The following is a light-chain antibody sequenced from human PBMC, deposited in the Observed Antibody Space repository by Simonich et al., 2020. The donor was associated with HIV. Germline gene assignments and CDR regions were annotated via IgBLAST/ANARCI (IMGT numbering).Light chain of an antibody. Sequence: DIVVTQTLLSLSVTPGQPASISCKSSQSLLHSDGTSYLYWYLQKPGQSPQLRIYELSNRFSGLQNRFSGSWSGTDFTLKISRVEAEDVGVYYCMQNIQLPPTFGPGTKVDIK. CDR2: ELS. CDR3: MQNIQLPPT. CDR1: QSLLHSDGTSY. V-gene: IGKV2D-29*02. J-gene: IGKJ3*01.